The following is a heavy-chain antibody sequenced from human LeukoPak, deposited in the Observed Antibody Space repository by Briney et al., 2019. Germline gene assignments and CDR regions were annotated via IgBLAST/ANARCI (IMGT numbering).Heavy chain of an antibody. V-gene: IGHV4-59*08. J-gene: IGHJ4*02. CDR2: FSYTGTT. D-gene: IGHD5-24*01. CDR1: GGSITSYY. CDR3: ARHIPRRQVAAIDH. Sequence: SETLSLTCTVSGGSITSYYWSWIRQPPGKGLESIGYFSYTGTTNYNPSLKSRVTISVDTSKNQFSLKLSSVTAADTAIYYCARHIPRRQVAAIDHWGQGTLVTVSS.